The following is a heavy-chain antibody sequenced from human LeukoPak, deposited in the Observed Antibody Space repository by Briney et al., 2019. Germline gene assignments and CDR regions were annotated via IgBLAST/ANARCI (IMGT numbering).Heavy chain of an antibody. CDR1: GFTFDDYA. D-gene: IGHD6-13*01. V-gene: IGHV3-43D*03. Sequence: PGGSLRLSCAASGFTFDDYAMHWVRQAPGKGLEWVSLISWDGGSTYYADSVKGRFTISRDNSKNSLYLQMNSLRAEDTALYYCAKDGSSSWSSYYYYMDVWGKGTTVTVSS. CDR2: ISWDGGST. J-gene: IGHJ6*03. CDR3: AKDGSSSWSSYYYYMDV.